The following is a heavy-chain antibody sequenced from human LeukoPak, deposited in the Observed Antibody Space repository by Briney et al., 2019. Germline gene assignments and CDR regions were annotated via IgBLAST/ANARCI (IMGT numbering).Heavy chain of an antibody. CDR2: ISSSSTYI. J-gene: IGHJ4*02. V-gene: IGHV3-21*04. D-gene: IGHD3-10*01. Sequence: GGSLRLSCAASGFTFSAYSMNWVRQAPGKGLEWVSYISSSSTYIYYADSVKGRFTISRDNSKNTLYLQMNSLRAEDTAVYYCAKDSTVTMVRGVIGYWGQGTLVTVSS. CDR1: GFTFSAYS. CDR3: AKDSTVTMVRGVIGY.